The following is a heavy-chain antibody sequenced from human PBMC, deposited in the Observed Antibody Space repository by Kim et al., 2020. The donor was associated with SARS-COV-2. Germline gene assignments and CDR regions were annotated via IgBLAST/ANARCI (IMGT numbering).Heavy chain of an antibody. D-gene: IGHD6-19*01. Sequence: NYAQKTQGRVTMTTDTSTSTAYMELRSLRSDDTAVYYCARDPQWLRAFDIWGQGTMVTVSS. CDR3: ARDPQWLRAFDI. V-gene: IGHV1-18*01. J-gene: IGHJ3*02.